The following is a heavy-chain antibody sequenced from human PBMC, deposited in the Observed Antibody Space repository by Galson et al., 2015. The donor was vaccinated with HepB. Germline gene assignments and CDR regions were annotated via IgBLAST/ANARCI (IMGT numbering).Heavy chain of an antibody. V-gene: IGHV6-1*01. Sequence: CAISGDSDSSNSAAWNWIRQSPSRGLEWLGRTYYRSKWYNDYAVSVKSRITINPDTSKNQFSLQLNSVTPEDTAVYYCARDLRLTTMVRGVINYYYYMDVWGKGTTVTVSS. D-gene: IGHD3-10*01. J-gene: IGHJ6*03. CDR3: ARDLRLTTMVRGVINYYYYMDV. CDR1: GDSDSSNSAA. CDR2: TYYRSKWYN.